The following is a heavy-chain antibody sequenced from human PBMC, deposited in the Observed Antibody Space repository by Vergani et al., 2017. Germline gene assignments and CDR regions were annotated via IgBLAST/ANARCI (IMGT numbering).Heavy chain of an antibody. CDR1: GGTFSSYA. D-gene: IGHD2-2*01. J-gene: IGHJ2*01. CDR2: IIPIFGTA. Sequence: QVQLVQSGAEVKKPGSSVKVSCKASGGTFSSYAISWVRQAPGQGLEWMGGIIPIFGTANYAQKFQGRVTITADESTSTAYMELSSLRSEDTAVYYCARDRPNIPPYCSSTSCTYRGWYCDLWGRGTLVTVSS. CDR3: ARDRPNIPPYCSSTSCTYRGWYCDL. V-gene: IGHV1-69*01.